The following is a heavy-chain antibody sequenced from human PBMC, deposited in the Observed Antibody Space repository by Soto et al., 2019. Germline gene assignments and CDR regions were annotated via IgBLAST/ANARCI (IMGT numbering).Heavy chain of an antibody. J-gene: IGHJ5*02. CDR3: ARDLLWFGGPLRHWFDP. CDR2: IYYSGST. V-gene: IGHV4-59*01. Sequence: SETLSLTCTVSGGSISSNYWSWIRQPPGKGLEWIGYIYYSGSTNYNPSLKSRVTISVDTSKNQFSLKLSSVTAADTAVYYCARDLLWFGGPLRHWFDPWGQRTLVTVSS. D-gene: IGHD3-10*01. CDR1: GGSISSNY.